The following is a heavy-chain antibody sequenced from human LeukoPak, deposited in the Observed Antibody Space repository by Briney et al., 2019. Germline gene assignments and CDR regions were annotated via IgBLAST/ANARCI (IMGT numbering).Heavy chain of an antibody. CDR1: GYTFTGYY. J-gene: IGHJ4*02. CDR3: ARVYDFWSGYTETFDY. D-gene: IGHD3-3*01. Sequence: ASVKVSCKASGYTFTGYYMHWVRQAPGQGLEWMGWINPNSGGTNYAQKFQGRVTMTRDTSISTAYMELSRLRSDDTAVYYCARVYDFWSGYTETFDYWGQGTLVTVSS. CDR2: INPNSGGT. V-gene: IGHV1-2*02.